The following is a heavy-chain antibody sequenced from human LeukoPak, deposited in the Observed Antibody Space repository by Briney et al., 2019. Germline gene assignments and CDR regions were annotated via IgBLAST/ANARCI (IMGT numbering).Heavy chain of an antibody. V-gene: IGHV4-34*01. Sequence: PSETLSLTCAVYGGSFTGYYWTWIRQPPGKGLEWIGEINHSGSTNYNPSLKSRVTISVDTSKNQFSLKMSSVTAADTAVYYCARGPHYNGSGSYEYSHYYYYYGIDVWGKGTTVTVSS. D-gene: IGHD3-10*01. J-gene: IGHJ6*04. CDR1: GGSFTGYY. CDR3: ARGPHYNGSGSYEYSHYYYYYGIDV. CDR2: INHSGST.